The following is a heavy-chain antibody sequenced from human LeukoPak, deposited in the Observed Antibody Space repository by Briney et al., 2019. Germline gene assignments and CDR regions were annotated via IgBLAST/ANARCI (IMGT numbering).Heavy chain of an antibody. J-gene: IGHJ1*01. D-gene: IGHD3-22*01. CDR2: ISGSGGNT. CDR3: AKVDDSSGYYYTEYFQH. CDR1: GFTFSSYA. V-gene: IGHV3-23*01. Sequence: GGSLRLSCAASGFTFSSYAMSWVRQAPGKGLEWVSAISGSGGNTYYADSVKGRFTISRDNSKNTLYLQMNSPRAEDTAVYYCAKVDDSSGYYYTEYFQHWGQGTLVTVSS.